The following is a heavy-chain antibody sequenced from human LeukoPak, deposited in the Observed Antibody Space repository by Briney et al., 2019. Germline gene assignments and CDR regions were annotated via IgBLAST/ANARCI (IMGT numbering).Heavy chain of an antibody. CDR2: INHSGST. CDR3: ARGLRRNPLAEYFQH. Sequence: PSETLSLTCAVYGGSFSGYYWSWIRQPPGKGLEWIGEINHSGSTNYNPSLKSRVTISVDTSKNQFSLKLSSVTAADTAVYYCARGLRRNPLAEYFQHWGQGTLVTVSS. V-gene: IGHV4-34*01. J-gene: IGHJ1*01. CDR1: GGSFSGYY. D-gene: IGHD1-14*01.